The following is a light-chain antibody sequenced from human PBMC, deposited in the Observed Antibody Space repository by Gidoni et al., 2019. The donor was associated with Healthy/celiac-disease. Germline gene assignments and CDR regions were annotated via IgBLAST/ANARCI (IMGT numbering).Light chain of an antibody. CDR2: KAS. CDR3: QQYNSYSQT. V-gene: IGKV1-5*03. J-gene: IGKJ1*01. Sequence: DIQMTQSPSTLSASVGDRVTITCRDSQSISSWLAWYQQKPGKAPKHLIYKASSLESGVPSRCSGSGSGKEFTLTISSLQPDDFATYYCQQYNSYSQTFGQGTKVEIK. CDR1: QSISSW.